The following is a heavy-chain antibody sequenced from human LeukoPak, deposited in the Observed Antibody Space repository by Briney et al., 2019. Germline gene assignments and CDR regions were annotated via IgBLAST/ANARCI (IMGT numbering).Heavy chain of an antibody. CDR2: ISSSSSYI. D-gene: IGHD3-22*01. CDR3: ARDSAGDLTYYYDSSGYYYDY. V-gene: IGHV3-21*01. J-gene: IGHJ4*02. Sequence: GGSLRLSCAASGFTFSSYSMNWVRQAPGKGLEWVSSISSSSSYIYYADSVKGRFTISRDNAKNSLYLQMNSLRAEDTAVYYCARDSAGDLTYYYDSSGYYYDYWGQGTLVTVSS. CDR1: GFTFSSYS.